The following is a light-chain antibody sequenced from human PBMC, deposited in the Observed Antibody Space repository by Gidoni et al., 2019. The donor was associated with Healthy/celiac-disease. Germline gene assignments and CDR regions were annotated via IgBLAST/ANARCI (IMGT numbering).Light chain of an antibody. Sequence: EIVLTQSPGTLSLSPGERATLSCRASQSVSSSYLAWYQQKPGQPPRLLIYGASSRATGIPDRFSGSGSGTDFTLNISRLEAEDFGVYYCKQNGRSPWTFGQGTKVEIK. CDR1: QSVSSSY. CDR3: KQNGRSPWT. CDR2: GAS. J-gene: IGKJ1*01. V-gene: IGKV3-20*01.